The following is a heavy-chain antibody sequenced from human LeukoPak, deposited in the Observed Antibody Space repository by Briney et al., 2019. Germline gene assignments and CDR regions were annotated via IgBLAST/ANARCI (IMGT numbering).Heavy chain of an antibody. CDR1: GYTFAGYY. J-gene: IGHJ4*02. D-gene: IGHD2-2*02. V-gene: IGHV1-2*02. CDR2: IDPDSGGT. CDR3: ARVPGPYTTSRFDY. Sequence: ASVRVSCKTSGYTFAGYYLHWVRQAPGQGLEWMGRIDPDSGGTHYAQKFQVRVTVTWDTSITTVYMELSGLTSDDTAVYYCARVPGPYTTSRFDYWGQGTLVTVSS.